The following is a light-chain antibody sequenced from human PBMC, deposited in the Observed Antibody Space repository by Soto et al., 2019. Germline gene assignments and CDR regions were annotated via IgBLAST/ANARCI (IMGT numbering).Light chain of an antibody. CDR2: KAS. V-gene: IGKV1-5*03. J-gene: IGKJ1*01. CDR1: QTISSW. CDR3: QHYNSYSEA. Sequence: DIQMHQSPSTLSGSVGDSVTITGRASQTISSWLAWYQQKPGKAPKLLIYKASTLKSGVPSRFSGSGSGTEFTLTISSLQPDDFATYYCQHYNSYSEAVGQGTKVDIK.